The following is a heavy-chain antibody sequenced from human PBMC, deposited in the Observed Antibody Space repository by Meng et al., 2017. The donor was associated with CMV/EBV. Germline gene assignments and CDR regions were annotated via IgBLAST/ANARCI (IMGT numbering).Heavy chain of an antibody. V-gene: IGHV3-15*05. CDR2: IKSKTDGGTT. J-gene: IGHJ3*02. CDR1: GFTFSNAW. CDR3: ARRPGYSSSWSGDAFDI. D-gene: IGHD6-13*01. Sequence: GGSLRLSCAASGFTFSNAWMSWVRQAPGKGLEWVGRIKSKTDGGTTDYAAPVKGRFTISRDNAKNTLYLQMNSLRAEDTAVYYCARRPGYSSSWSGDAFDIWGQGTMVTVSS.